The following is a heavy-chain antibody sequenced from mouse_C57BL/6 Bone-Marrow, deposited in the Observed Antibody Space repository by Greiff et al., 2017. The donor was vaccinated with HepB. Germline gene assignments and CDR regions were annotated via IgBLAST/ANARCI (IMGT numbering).Heavy chain of an antibody. V-gene: IGHV5-9*01. J-gene: IGHJ3*01. CDR2: ISGGGGNT. Sequence: EVKVVESGGGLVKPGGSLKLSCAASGFTFSSYTMSWVRQTPEKRLEWVATISGGGGNTYYPDSVKGRFTISRDNAKNTLYLQMSSLRSEDTALYYCARQRRQLRPFAYWGQGTLVTVSA. CDR3: ARQRRQLRPFAY. CDR1: GFTFSSYT. D-gene: IGHD3-2*02.